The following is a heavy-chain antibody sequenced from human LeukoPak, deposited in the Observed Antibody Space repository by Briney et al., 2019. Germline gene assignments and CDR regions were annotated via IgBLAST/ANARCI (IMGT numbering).Heavy chain of an antibody. CDR3: AKEGCGGACHMDV. CDR1: GGSISSYY. CDR2: IYNSGST. J-gene: IGHJ6*03. Sequence: SETLSLTCTVSGGSISSYYWSWIRQPPGKGLEWLGYIYNSGSTNYNPSLKSRVTISVDTSKKQFSLKLTSVTAADTAVYYCAKEGCGGACHMDVWGKGTTVIVSS. V-gene: IGHV4-59*01. D-gene: IGHD2-21*02.